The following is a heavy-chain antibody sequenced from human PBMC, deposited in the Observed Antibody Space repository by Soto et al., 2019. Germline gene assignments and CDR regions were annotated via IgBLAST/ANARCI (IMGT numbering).Heavy chain of an antibody. Sequence: SETLSLTCTVSGGSMRSSPHYWGWIRQPPGKGLEWIGSIYNGGGTHYNPSLNSRVTISVDMSKNQFSLVLSSVTAADTAVYYCARGLSIAAPIIARRGYMDVWGKGTTVTVSS. D-gene: IGHD6-6*01. CDR3: ARGLSIAAPIIARRGYMDV. CDR1: GGSMRSSPHY. V-gene: IGHV4-39*07. J-gene: IGHJ6*03. CDR2: IYNGGGT.